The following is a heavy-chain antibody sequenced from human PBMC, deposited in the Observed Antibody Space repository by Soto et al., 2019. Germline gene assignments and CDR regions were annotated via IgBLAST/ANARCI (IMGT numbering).Heavy chain of an antibody. CDR2: ISVYKGNT. V-gene: IGHV1-18*01. CDR3: ARDQTLYAIGGDYWFDP. Sequence: GASLKVSCKASGYTFMSYGIHWVRQAPGQGLEWMGWISVYKGNTNYAQKLQDRVTMTTDTSTSTAYMELRSLRSDGTAVYFCARDQTLYAIGGDYWFDPWGQGTLVTVSS. D-gene: IGHD2-8*01. CDR1: GYTFMSYG. J-gene: IGHJ5*02.